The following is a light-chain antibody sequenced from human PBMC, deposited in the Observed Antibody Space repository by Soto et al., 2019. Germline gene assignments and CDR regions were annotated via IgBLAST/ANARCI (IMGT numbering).Light chain of an antibody. CDR3: CSYAGSYSWI. J-gene: IGLJ2*01. CDR1: SSDVGGYNR. CDR2: DVT. Sequence: QSVLTQPPSVSGSPGQSVTISCTGTSSDVGGYNRVSWYQQPPGTAPKLIIYDVTNRPSGVPDRFSGSKSGNTASLTISGLQAEDEADYYCCSYAGSYSWIFGGGTKLTVL. V-gene: IGLV2-11*01.